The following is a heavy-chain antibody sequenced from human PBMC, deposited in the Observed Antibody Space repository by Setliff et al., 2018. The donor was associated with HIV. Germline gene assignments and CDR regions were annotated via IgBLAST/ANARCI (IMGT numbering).Heavy chain of an antibody. CDR3: ARLPRGPWRWDY. D-gene: IGHD5-12*01. V-gene: IGHV4-4*09. CDR1: GGSIGVDC. CDR2: IYSNGIT. J-gene: IGHJ4*02. Sequence: PSETLSLTCTVSGGSIGVDCWSWIRQPPGKGLERIGYIYSNGITRYNPSLKSRVTISLDTSKIEFSLTLKSVTAADTAIYYCARLPRGPWRWDYWGQGMLVTVSS.